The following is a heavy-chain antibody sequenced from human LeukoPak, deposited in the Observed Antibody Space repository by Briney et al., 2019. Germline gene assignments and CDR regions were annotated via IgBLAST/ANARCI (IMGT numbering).Heavy chain of an antibody. CDR3: ASAPRQGSIGGLDY. CDR1: GGSISSSTYY. CDR2: IYYTGTT. Sequence: TAETLSLTCTVSGGSISSSTYYWGWIRQPPGKGLEWFGAIYYTGTTYYNPSLRSLVTISVDTSKNHYSLKLSSVTAADTALYYGASAPRQGSIGGLDYWGQGTLGTVSS. V-gene: IGHV4-39*02. D-gene: IGHD3-16*01. J-gene: IGHJ4*02.